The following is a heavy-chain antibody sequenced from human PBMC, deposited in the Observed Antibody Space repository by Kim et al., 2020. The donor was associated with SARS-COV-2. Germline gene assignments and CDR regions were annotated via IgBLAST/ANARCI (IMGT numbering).Heavy chain of an antibody. CDR3: ASFISNASASYFDP. V-gene: IGHV4-59*08. CDR2: MYGSENI. D-gene: IGHD2-2*01. J-gene: IGHJ2*01. CDR1: GTSINYHF. Sequence: SETLSLTCPVSGTSINYHFWTWIRQPLGKGLEWVGHMYGSENINYNPSLKSRVTILVDTSKNQFSLELRSLTAADTAVYYSASFISNASASYFDPWGRGT.